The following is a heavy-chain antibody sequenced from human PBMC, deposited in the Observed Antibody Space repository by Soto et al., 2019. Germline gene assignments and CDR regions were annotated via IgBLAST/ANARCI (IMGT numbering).Heavy chain of an antibody. Sequence: QITLKESVPTLVKPTQTLTLTCTFSGFSLRDYAVGVGWIRQPPGKALEWLSFIYWNDNEYYSPSLRSRLTISKDTSKNQVVLTMTNMDPVDTATYYCAHGSGWLFDYWGQGTLVTFSS. V-gene: IGHV2-5*01. D-gene: IGHD6-19*01. CDR1: GFSLRDYAVG. CDR2: IYWNDNE. CDR3: AHGSGWLFDY. J-gene: IGHJ4*02.